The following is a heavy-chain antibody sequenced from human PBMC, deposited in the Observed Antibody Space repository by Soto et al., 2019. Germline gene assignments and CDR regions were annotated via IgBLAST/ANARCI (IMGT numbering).Heavy chain of an antibody. J-gene: IGHJ4*02. CDR1: GFTFSTYA. CDR3: AKGLGGFPPYYFDY. Sequence: GGSLRLSCAASGFTFSTYAMSWVRQAPGKGLEWVSTISGSGGTTYYADSVKGRFTISRDNSKNTLYLQMNSLRAEDTAVYYCAKGLGGFPPYYFDYWGQGTLVTVSS. D-gene: IGHD2-15*01. CDR2: ISGSGGTT. V-gene: IGHV3-23*01.